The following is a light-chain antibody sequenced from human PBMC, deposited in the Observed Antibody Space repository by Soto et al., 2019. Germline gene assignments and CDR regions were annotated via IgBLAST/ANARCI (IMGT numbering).Light chain of an antibody. Sequence: QSVLTQPASVSGSPGQSITISCTGTSSDVGDYNYVSWYQQHPGKAPKLVIFDVSDRPSGVSNRFSGSKSGNTASLTISGLQAEDEADYYCSSYTRSSTRVFGTGTKVTVL. V-gene: IGLV2-14*01. J-gene: IGLJ1*01. CDR3: SSYTRSSTRV. CDR2: DVS. CDR1: SSDVGDYNY.